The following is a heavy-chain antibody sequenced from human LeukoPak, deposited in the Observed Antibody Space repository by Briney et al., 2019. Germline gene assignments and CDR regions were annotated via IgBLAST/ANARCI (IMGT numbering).Heavy chain of an antibody. CDR3: ARVFPGDYYDSSGYPRTYYFDY. CDR2: IIPIFGTA. CDR1: GGTFSSYA. Sequence: SVKVSCKASGGTFSSYAISWVRQAPGQGLEWMGRIIPIFGTANYAQKFQGRVTITTDESTSTAYMELSSLRSEDTAVYYCARVFPGDYYDSSGYPRTYYFDYWGQGTLVTVSS. D-gene: IGHD3-22*01. J-gene: IGHJ4*02. V-gene: IGHV1-69*05.